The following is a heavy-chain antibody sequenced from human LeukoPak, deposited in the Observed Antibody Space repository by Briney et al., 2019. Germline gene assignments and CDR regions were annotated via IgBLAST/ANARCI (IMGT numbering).Heavy chain of an antibody. V-gene: IGHV1-46*01. CDR3: ARDPSTYVWGSYRYTSGGDY. J-gene: IGHJ4*02. Sequence: GASVKVSCKASGYTFTGYYMHWVRQAPGQGLEWMGWINPSGGSTSYAQKFQGRVTMTRDMSTSTVYMELSSLRSEDTAVYYCARDPSTYVWGSYRYTSGGDYWGQGTLVTVSS. D-gene: IGHD3-16*02. CDR1: GYTFTGYY. CDR2: INPSGGST.